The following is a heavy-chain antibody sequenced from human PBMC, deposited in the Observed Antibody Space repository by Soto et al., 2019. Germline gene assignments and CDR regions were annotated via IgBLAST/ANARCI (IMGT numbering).Heavy chain of an antibody. CDR3: ARDGLYCSSTSCFRIEDAFDI. CDR1: GFTFSSYS. V-gene: IGHV3-21*06. J-gene: IGHJ3*02. Sequence: GGSLRLSCAASGFTFSSYSMNWVRQAPGKGLEWVSSISSSSSYIYYADSVKGRFTISRDNAKNSLFLQMNSLRAEDTAVYYCARDGLYCSSTSCFRIEDAFDIWGQGTMVTVSS. D-gene: IGHD2-2*01. CDR2: ISSSSSYI.